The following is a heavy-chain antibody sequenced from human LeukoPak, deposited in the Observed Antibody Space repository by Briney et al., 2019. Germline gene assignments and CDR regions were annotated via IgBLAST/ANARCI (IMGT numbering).Heavy chain of an antibody. J-gene: IGHJ4*02. V-gene: IGHV3-30*01. Sequence: GGSLRLSCAASGFTFSSYAMHWVRQAPGKGLEWVAVISYDGSNKYYADSVKGRFTISRDNSKNTLYLQMNSLRAKDTAVYYCARELESSDYWGQGTLVTVSS. CDR3: ARELESSDY. CDR1: GFTFSSYA. D-gene: IGHD6-13*01. CDR2: ISYDGSNK.